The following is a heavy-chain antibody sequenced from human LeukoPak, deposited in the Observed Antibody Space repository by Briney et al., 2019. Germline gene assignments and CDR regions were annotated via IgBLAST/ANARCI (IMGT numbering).Heavy chain of an antibody. V-gene: IGHV3-53*01. CDR1: XXTXSSNY. CDR2: IYSGGST. J-gene: IGHJ3*02. CDR3: ARESVVSMAFDI. Sequence: LRLSXXAPXXTXSSNYMRWVRQAXGXGLEWVSVIYSGGSTYYAASVKGRFTISRDNSKNTLYLQMNSLRAEDTAVYYCARESVVSMAFDIWGQGTMVTVSS. D-gene: IGHD3-22*01.